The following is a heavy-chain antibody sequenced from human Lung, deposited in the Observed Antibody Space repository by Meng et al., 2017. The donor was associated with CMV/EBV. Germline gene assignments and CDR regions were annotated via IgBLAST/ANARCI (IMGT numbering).Heavy chain of an antibody. V-gene: IGHV4-61*01. CDR3: ALLGEVSLGLEF. CDR1: GGSVNRGSYY. CDR2: LYYTGST. J-gene: IGHJ4*02. D-gene: IGHD3-16*02. Sequence: SETLSLTCSVSGGSVNRGSYYWSWIRQPPGKGLEWIGYLYYTGSTNYNPSLKSRVTVSVDTSKSQFSLTLNSVTAADTAVYYCALLGEVSLGLEFCGQGTLVTVSS.